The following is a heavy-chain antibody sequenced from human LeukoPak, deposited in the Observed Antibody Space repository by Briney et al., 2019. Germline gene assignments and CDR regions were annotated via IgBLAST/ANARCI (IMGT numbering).Heavy chain of an antibody. J-gene: IGHJ4*02. CDR1: GFTFSSYG. Sequence: GGSLRLSCAASGFTFSSYGMHWVRQAPGKGLEWVAVIWYDGSNKYYADSVKGRFTISRDNSKNTLYLRMNSLRAEDTAVYYCARDDTLGSGYFDYWGQGTLVTVSS. CDR2: IWYDGSNK. CDR3: ARDDTLGSGYFDY. D-gene: IGHD3-10*01. V-gene: IGHV3-33*01.